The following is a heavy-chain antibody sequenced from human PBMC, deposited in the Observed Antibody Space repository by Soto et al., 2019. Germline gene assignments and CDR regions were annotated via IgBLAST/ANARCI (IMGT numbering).Heavy chain of an antibody. V-gene: IGHV3-53*01. Sequence: GGSLRLSCASSVFTVSSNYMSWVRQAPGKGLEWVSVIYSGGSTYYADSVKGRFTISRDNSKNTLYLQMNSLRAEDTAVYYCAREYSSITGTFDYWGKGTLVTVSS. J-gene: IGHJ4*02. CDR2: IYSGGST. CDR3: AREYSSITGTFDY. CDR1: VFTVSSNY. D-gene: IGHD1-7*01.